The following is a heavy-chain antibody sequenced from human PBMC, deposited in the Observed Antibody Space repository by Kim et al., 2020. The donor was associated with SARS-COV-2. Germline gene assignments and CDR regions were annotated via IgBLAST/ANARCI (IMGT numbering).Heavy chain of an antibody. CDR3: ARDRAVAGPYYFDY. D-gene: IGHD6-19*01. V-gene: IGHV1-3*01. J-gene: IGHJ4*02. Sequence: SQKFQGRVTLTRDTSASTAYMELSSLRSEDTAVYYCARDRAVAGPYYFDYWGQGTLVTVSS.